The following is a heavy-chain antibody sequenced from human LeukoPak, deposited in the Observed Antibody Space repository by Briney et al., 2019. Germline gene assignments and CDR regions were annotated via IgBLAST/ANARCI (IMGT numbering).Heavy chain of an antibody. J-gene: IGHJ3*02. CDR1: GFTFSSYD. CDR2: IRGSGGRI. CDR3: AKDGDYYDSSALVGLDT. V-gene: IGHV3-23*01. Sequence: GGSLTLSCAGSGFTFSSYDMNWVRQTPGNGLEWVSSIRGSGGRIHYADSVKGRFTIARDNSKNTLYLQMRSLRAEDTAVYYCAKDGDYYDSSALVGLDTWGQGTMVTVSS. D-gene: IGHD3-22*01.